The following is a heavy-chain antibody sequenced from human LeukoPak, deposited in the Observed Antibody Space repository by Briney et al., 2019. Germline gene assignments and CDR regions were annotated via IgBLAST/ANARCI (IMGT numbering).Heavy chain of an antibody. Sequence: GGSLRLSCTASGFTVSNNRLSWVRQAPGMGLEWVSTIYSDGNTYYPDSVKGRFTISRDGSKNTLYLQLNSLRTEDTAIYYCVREREGSNSEHWGQGTLVTVSS. V-gene: IGHV3-53*01. CDR3: VREREGSNSEH. J-gene: IGHJ1*01. D-gene: IGHD1-26*01. CDR1: GFTVSNNR. CDR2: IYSDGNT.